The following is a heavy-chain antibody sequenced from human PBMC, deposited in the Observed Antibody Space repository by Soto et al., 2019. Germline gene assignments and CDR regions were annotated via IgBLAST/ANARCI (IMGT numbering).Heavy chain of an antibody. J-gene: IGHJ6*02. D-gene: IGHD3-9*01. V-gene: IGHV1-18*01. CDR1: GYIFVNYG. CDR3: VMLVKYVTPTPQDV. CDR2: ISPYTGNT. Sequence: QVQLVQSGDEVKKPGASVKVSCKASGYIFVNYGIAWVRQAPGQGLEWMGWISPYTGNTHSATKVQGRLTMTTDTSTSTAYMDLVSLTSDDTAVYYCVMLVKYVTPTPQDVWGQGTTVTVPS.